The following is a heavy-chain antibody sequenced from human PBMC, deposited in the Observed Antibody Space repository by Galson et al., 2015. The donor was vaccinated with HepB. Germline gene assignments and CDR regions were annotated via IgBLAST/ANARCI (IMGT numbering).Heavy chain of an antibody. CDR2: ISYDGSNK. V-gene: IGHV3-30*03. CDR1: GSTFSSYS. Sequence: SLRLSCAASGSTFSSYSMNWVRQAPGKGLEWVAVISYDGSNKYYADSVKGRFTISRDNSKNTLYLQMNSLRAEDTAVYYCARDLRLAIDYWGQGTLVTVSS. D-gene: IGHD3-9*01. CDR3: ARDLRLAIDY. J-gene: IGHJ4*02.